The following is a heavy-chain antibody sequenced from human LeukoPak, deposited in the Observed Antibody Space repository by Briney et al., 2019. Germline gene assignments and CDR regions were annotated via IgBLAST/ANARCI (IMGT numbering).Heavy chain of an antibody. V-gene: IGHV4-38-2*02. D-gene: IGHD3-22*01. Sequence: PSETLSLTCTVSGYSISSGYYWGWIRQPPGKGLEWIGSIYHSGSTYYNPSLKSRVTISVDTSKNQFSLKLSSVTAADTAVYYCARDSGRDYYYDSSGYYRGDAFDIWGQGTMVTVSS. J-gene: IGHJ3*02. CDR3: ARDSGRDYYYDSSGYYRGDAFDI. CDR1: GYSISSGYY. CDR2: IYHSGST.